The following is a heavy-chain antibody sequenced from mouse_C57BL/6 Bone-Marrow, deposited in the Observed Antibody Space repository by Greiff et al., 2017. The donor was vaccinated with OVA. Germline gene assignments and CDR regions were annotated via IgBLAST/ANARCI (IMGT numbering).Heavy chain of an antibody. CDR2: IDPNSGGT. D-gene: IGHD1-1*01. Sequence: QVQLQQPGAELVKPGASVKLSCKASGYTFTSYWMHWVKQRPGRGLEWIGRIDPNSGGTTYNEKFKSKATLTVDKHSSPAYMQLSSLTSEDSAVDYCASYYGISGCFAYWGQGTLVTVSA. CDR3: ASYYGISGCFAY. J-gene: IGHJ3*01. V-gene: IGHV1-72*01. CDR1: GYTFTSYW.